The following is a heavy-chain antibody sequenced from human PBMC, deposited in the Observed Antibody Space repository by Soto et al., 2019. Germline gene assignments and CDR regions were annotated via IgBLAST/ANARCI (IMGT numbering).Heavy chain of an antibody. CDR3: ARDMHAGFTHYFDP. J-gene: IGHJ5*02. D-gene: IGHD1-26*01. V-gene: IGHV4-59*01. CDR2: IPNSGGP. Sequence: PSETLSLTCTVSGGSMKSFFWSWIRQPPGKGLEWIGYIPNSGGPTYTPSLKSRVTIAIDTSRNQFSLRLTSVTTADTAVYYCARDMHAGFTHYFDPWGQGTLVTVSS. CDR1: GGSMKSFF.